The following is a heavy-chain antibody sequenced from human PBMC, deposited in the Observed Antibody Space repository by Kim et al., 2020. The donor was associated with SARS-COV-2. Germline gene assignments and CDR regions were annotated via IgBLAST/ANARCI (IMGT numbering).Heavy chain of an antibody. CDR1: GYTFTSYG. D-gene: IGHD6-19*01. J-gene: IGHJ6*02. V-gene: IGHV1-18*01. CDR2: ISAYNGNT. Sequence: ASVKVSCKASGYTFTSYGISWVRQAPGQGLEWMGWISAYNGNTNYAQKLQGRVTMTTDTSTSTAYMELRSLRSDDTAVYYCAREAPQWLVQGYYYYYGMDVWGQGTTVTVSS. CDR3: AREAPQWLVQGYYYYYGMDV.